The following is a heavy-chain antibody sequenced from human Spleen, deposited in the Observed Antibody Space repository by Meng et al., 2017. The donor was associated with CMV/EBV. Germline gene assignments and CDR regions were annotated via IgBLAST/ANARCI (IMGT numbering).Heavy chain of an antibody. CDR3: AHRWTNYDFWSGHNWFDP. Sequence: QIPLKESCPTLVQPSQTLTLTCTFSGFSLSTSGVGVGWIRQPPGKALEWLALIYWDDDKRYSPSLKSRLTITKDTSKNQVVLTMTNMDPVDTATYYCAHRWTNYDFWSGHNWFDPWGQGTLVTVSS. D-gene: IGHD3-3*01. CDR2: IYWDDDK. V-gene: IGHV2-5*02. CDR1: GFSLSTSGVG. J-gene: IGHJ5*02.